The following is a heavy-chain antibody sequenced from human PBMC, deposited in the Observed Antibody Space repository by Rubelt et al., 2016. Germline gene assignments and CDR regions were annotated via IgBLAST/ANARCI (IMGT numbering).Heavy chain of an antibody. CDR3: AKGPSSTSYSPLDY. CDR2: ISYDGSNK. CDR1: GFTLSSYG. V-gene: IGHV3-30*18. Sequence: QVQLVESGGGVVQPGRSLRLSCAASGFTLSSYGMHWVRQAPGKGLEWVAVISYDGSNKYYADSVKGRFTISSDNSMTLLYLQRNSLGAEDTAVYYCAKGPSSTSYSPLDYWGQGSLVTVSS. J-gene: IGHJ4*02. D-gene: IGHD2-2*01.